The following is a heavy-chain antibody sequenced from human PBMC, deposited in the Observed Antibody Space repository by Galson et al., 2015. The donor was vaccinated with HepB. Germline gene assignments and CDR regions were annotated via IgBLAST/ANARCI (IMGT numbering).Heavy chain of an antibody. CDR3: ARLPGGFGEALDYYYGMDV. J-gene: IGHJ6*02. Sequence: SLRLSCAASGFTFSSYSMNWVRQAPGKGLEWVSSISSCSSYIYYADSVKGRFTISRDNAKNSLYLQMNSLRAEDTAVYYCARLPGGFGEALDYYYGMDVWGQGTTVTVSS. CDR1: GFTFSSYS. CDR2: ISSCSSYI. D-gene: IGHD3-10*01. V-gene: IGHV3-21*01.